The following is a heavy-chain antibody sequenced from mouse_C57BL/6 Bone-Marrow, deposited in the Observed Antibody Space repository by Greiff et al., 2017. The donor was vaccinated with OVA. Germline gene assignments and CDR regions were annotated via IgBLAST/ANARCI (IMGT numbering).Heavy chain of an antibody. D-gene: IGHD2-4*01. CDR1: GYAFTNYL. V-gene: IGHV1-54*01. CDR2: INPGSGGT. J-gene: IGHJ4*01. CDR3: ARWYDYDKGYAMDY. Sequence: VQLQESGAELVRPGTSVKVSCKASGYAFTNYLIEWVKQRPGQGLEWIGVINPGSGGTNYNEKFKGKATLTADKSSSTAYMQLSSLTSEDSAVYFCARWYDYDKGYAMDYWGQGTSVTVSS.